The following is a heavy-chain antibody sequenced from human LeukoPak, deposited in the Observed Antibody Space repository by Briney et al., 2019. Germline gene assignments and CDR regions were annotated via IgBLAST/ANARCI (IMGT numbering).Heavy chain of an antibody. Sequence: EASVKVSRKASGGTFSSYAISWVRQAPGQGLEWMGGIIPIFGTANYAQKFQGRVTITADESTSTAYMELSSLRSEDTAVYYCAREGYCSGGSCYREGLGPWGQGTLVTVSS. D-gene: IGHD2-15*01. J-gene: IGHJ5*02. CDR1: GGTFSSYA. CDR3: AREGYCSGGSCYREGLGP. CDR2: IIPIFGTA. V-gene: IGHV1-69*13.